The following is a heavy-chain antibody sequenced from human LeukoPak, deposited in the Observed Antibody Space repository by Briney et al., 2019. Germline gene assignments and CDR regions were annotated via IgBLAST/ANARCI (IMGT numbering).Heavy chain of an antibody. D-gene: IGHD1-26*01. V-gene: IGHV1-18*01. CDR2: ISSYNGNT. J-gene: IGHJ5*02. CDR1: DYTFTSYG. Sequence: GASVKVSCKASDYTFTSYGISWVRQAPGQGLEWMGWISSYNGNTNYAQKLQGRVTMITDTSTSTAYMELRSLRSDDTAVYYCARTRIEGATADWFDPWGQGTLVTVSS. CDR3: ARTRIEGATADWFDP.